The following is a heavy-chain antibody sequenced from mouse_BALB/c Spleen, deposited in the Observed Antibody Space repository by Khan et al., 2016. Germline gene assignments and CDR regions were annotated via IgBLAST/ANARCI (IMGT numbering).Heavy chain of an antibody. Sequence: QVQLQQSGAELARPGASVKLSCKASGYTFTNYWMQWVNQRPGQGLEWIGAIYPGDGDTRSPQTFTVKATLTADKYSSTAYMQHSSVASEDSAVYDGASYYGSSNDDFDYWGQGTTLTVSA. D-gene: IGHD1-1*01. CDR2: IYPGDGDT. CDR3: ASYYGSSNDDFDY. CDR1: GYTFTNYW. V-gene: IGHV1-87*01. J-gene: IGHJ2*01.